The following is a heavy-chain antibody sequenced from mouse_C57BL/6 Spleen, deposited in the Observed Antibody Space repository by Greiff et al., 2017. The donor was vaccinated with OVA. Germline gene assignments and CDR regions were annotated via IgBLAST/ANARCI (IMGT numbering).Heavy chain of an antibody. CDR3: AREGIYYGYDGDAMDY. Sequence: VKLVESGAELARPGASVKLSCKASGYTFTSYGISWVKQRTGQGLEWIGEIYPRSGNTYYNEKFKGKATLTADKSSSTAYMELRSLTSEDSAVYFCAREGIYYGYDGDAMDYWGQGTSVTVSS. CDR2: IYPRSGNT. D-gene: IGHD2-2*01. CDR1: GYTFTSYG. J-gene: IGHJ4*01. V-gene: IGHV1-81*01.